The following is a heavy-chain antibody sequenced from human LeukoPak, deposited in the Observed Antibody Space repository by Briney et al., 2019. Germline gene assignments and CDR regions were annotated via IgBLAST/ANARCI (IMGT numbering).Heavy chain of an antibody. J-gene: IGHJ4*02. V-gene: IGHV3-30*18. CDR1: GFTFSSYG. CDR3: AKRPLYYYDSSVYFDY. Sequence: PGGSLRLSCAASGFTFSSYGMHWVRQAPGKGLEWVAVISYDGSNKYYADSVKGRFTISRDNSKNTLYLQMNSLRAEDTAVYYCAKRPLYYYDSSVYFDYWGQGTLVTVSS. D-gene: IGHD3-22*01. CDR2: ISYDGSNK.